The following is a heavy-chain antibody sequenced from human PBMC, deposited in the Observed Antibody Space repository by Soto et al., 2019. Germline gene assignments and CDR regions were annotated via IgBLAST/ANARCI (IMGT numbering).Heavy chain of an antibody. J-gene: IGHJ5*02. Sequence: PGGSLRLSCAASGFTFRDFRMNWVRQAPGKGLEWVSSISSTSSYIYYADSLKGRFTISRDNAKNSLYLQMNSLRAEDTAVYYCAKEGYNWNIPSTWGQGTLVTVSS. CDR3: AKEGYNWNIPST. D-gene: IGHD1-20*01. V-gene: IGHV3-21*04. CDR2: ISSTSSYI. CDR1: GFTFRDFR.